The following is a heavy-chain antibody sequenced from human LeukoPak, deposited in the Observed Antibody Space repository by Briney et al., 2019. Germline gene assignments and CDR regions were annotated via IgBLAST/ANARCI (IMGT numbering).Heavy chain of an antibody. V-gene: IGHV1-8*03. J-gene: IGHJ4*02. Sequence: ASVKVSCKASGYTFTSYDINWVRQATGQGLEWMGWMNPSSGNTGYAQKFQGRVTITRNTSISTAYMELSSLRSEDTAVYYCARGGEFGESYYFDYWGQGTLVTVSS. CDR1: GYTFTSYD. D-gene: IGHD3-10*01. CDR2: MNPSSGNT. CDR3: ARGGEFGESYYFDY.